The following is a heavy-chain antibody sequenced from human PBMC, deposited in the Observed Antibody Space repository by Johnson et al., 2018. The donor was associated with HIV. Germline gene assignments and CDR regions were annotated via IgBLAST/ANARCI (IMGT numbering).Heavy chain of an antibody. D-gene: IGHD3-22*01. CDR1: GFTFDDYA. V-gene: IGHV3-9*01. CDR2: ISWNSGSI. J-gene: IGHJ3*02. Sequence: VQLVESGGGLVQPGRSLRLSCAASGFTFDDYAMHWVRQAPGKGLEWVSGISWNSGSIGYADSVKGRFTISRDNSKNTLYLQMNSLRAEDTAVYYCARVTMIVVVMQAFDIWGQGTMVTVSS. CDR3: ARVTMIVVVMQAFDI.